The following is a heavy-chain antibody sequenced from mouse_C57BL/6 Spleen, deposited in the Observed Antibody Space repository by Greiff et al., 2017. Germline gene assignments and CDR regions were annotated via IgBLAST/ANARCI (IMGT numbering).Heavy chain of an antibody. CDR2: IDPSDSYT. V-gene: IGHV1-50*01. D-gene: IGHD1-1*01. CDR1: GYTFTSYW. J-gene: IGHJ2*01. Sequence: QVQLQQPGAELVKPGASVKLSCKASGYTFTSYWMQWVKQRPGQGLEWIGEIDPSDSYTNYNQKFKGKATLTVDTSSSTAYMQLSSLTSEDSAVYYCARKMEIYYSYYFDYWGQGTTLTVSS. CDR3: ARKMEIYYSYYFDY.